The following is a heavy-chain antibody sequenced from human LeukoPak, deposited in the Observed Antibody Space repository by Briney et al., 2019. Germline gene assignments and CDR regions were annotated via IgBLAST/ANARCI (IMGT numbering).Heavy chain of an antibody. CDR2: ISSSSSYI. V-gene: IGHV3-21*01. D-gene: IGHD6-19*01. CDR1: GFTFSSYS. Sequence: PGGSPRLSCAASGFTFSSYSMNWVRQAPGKGLEWVSSISSSSSYIYYADSVKGRFTISRDNAKNSLYLQMNSLRAEDTAVYYCARAVAGHFDYWGQETLVTVSS. CDR3: ARAVAGHFDY. J-gene: IGHJ4*02.